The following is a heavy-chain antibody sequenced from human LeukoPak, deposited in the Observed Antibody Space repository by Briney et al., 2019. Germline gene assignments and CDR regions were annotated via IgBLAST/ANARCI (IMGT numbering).Heavy chain of an antibody. CDR3: ARAWDFVVGAFDL. CDR1: GFTFSSYG. V-gene: IGHV3-30*03. D-gene: IGHD2-2*01. Sequence: GGSLRLSCAASGFTFSSYGMHWVRQAPGKGLEWVAVISYDGSNKYYADSVKGRFTISRDNSKNTLYLQMNSLRGEDTAIYYCARAWDFVVGAFDLWGQGTMVTVSS. J-gene: IGHJ3*01. CDR2: ISYDGSNK.